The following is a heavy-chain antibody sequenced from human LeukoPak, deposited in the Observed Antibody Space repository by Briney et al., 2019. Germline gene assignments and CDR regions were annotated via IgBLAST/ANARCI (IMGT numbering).Heavy chain of an antibody. V-gene: IGHV3-23*01. CDR1: TFTFSSYA. D-gene: IGHD6-19*01. CDR3: AKGIAVAGDY. Sequence: GASLRLSCAASTFTFSSYAISWVRQAPGKGLEWVSAISGSGGSKYYADSVKGRFTISRDNSKNTLYLQMYSLRAEDTAVYYCAKGIAVAGDYWGQGTLVTVSS. CDR2: ISGSGGSK. J-gene: IGHJ4*02.